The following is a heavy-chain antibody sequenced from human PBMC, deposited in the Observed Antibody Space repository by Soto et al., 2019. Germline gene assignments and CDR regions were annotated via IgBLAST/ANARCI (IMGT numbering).Heavy chain of an antibody. V-gene: IGHV5-51*01. Sequence: GESLKISCKASGYSFTNYWVGWVRQMPGKGLEWMGIIYPGDSDTRYGPSFQGQVTISADKSISTAYLQWSSLKASDTAMYYCARCSGSYLPRWFDPWGQGTLVTVSS. J-gene: IGHJ5*02. CDR2: IYPGDSDT. D-gene: IGHD1-26*01. CDR3: ARCSGSYLPRWFDP. CDR1: GYSFTNYW.